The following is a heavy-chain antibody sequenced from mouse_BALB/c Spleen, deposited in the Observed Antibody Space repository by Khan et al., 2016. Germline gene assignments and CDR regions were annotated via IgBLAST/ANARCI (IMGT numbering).Heavy chain of an antibody. V-gene: IGHV5-4*02. J-gene: IGHJ3*01. CDR3: EREGLRREFAY. D-gene: IGHD2-4*01. CDR1: GFTFSDYY. Sequence: EVELVESGGGLVKPGGSLKLSCAASGFTFSDYYMYWVRQTPEKRLEWVATISAGGSYTYYPDSVKGRFTISRDNAKNTLYLQMSSLKSEDTAMYYCEREGLRREFAYWSQVTLVTVSA. CDR2: ISAGGSYT.